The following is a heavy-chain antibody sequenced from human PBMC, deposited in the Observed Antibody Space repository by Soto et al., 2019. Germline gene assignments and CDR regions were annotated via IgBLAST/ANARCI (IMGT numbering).Heavy chain of an antibody. CDR2: ISWNSGSI. CDR1: GFTFDDYA. D-gene: IGHD2-21*02. V-gene: IGHV3-9*01. Sequence: EVQLVESGGGLVQPGRSLRLSCAASGFTFDDYAMHWVRQAPGKGLEWVSGISWNSGSIGYADSVKGRFTISRDNAKNSRYLQMNSLRAEDTALYYCAKDPSWWGGGDPLGAFDIWGQGTMVTVSS. CDR3: AKDPSWWGGGDPLGAFDI. J-gene: IGHJ3*02.